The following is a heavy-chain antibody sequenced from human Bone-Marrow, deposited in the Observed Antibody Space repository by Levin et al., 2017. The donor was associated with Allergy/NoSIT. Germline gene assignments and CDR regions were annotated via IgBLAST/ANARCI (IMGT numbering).Heavy chain of an antibody. J-gene: IGHJ5*02. CDR3: ARDRDDILTEGWFDP. D-gene: IGHD3-9*01. Sequence: LSCKASGGTFSSYAISWVRQAPGQGLEWMGGIIPIFGTANYAQKFQGRVTITADKSTSTAYMELSSLRSEDTAVYYCARDRDDILTEGWFDPWGQGTLVTVSS. CDR2: IIPIFGTA. V-gene: IGHV1-69*06. CDR1: GGTFSSYA.